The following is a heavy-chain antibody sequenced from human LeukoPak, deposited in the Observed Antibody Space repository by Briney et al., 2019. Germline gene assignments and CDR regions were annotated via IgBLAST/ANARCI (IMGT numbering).Heavy chain of an antibody. CDR2: IYYSGTT. CDR3: ARQISDYYYYYMDV. J-gene: IGHJ6*03. V-gene: IGHV4-39*01. D-gene: IGHD2-15*01. CDR1: GGSISSSNYY. Sequence: SETLSLTCTVSGGSISSSNYYWGWIPQPPGKGLEWLGTIYYSGTTYYNPSLESRVTIFEDTSKNQFSLMLTSVTAADTAVYYCARQISDYYYYYMDVWGKGTTVTVSS.